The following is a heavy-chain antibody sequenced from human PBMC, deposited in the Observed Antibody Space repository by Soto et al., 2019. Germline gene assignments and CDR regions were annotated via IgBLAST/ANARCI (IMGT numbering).Heavy chain of an antibody. CDR3: AKDQYDFWSGYSRYYYYMDV. CDR2: ISGSGGST. J-gene: IGHJ6*03. CDR1: GFTFSSYA. Sequence: GGSLRLSCAASGFTFSSYAMSWVRQAPGKGLEWVSAISGSGGSTYYADSVKGRFTISRDNSKNTLYLQMNSLRAEDTAVYYCAKDQYDFWSGYSRYYYYMDVWGKGTTVTVSS. D-gene: IGHD3-3*01. V-gene: IGHV3-23*01.